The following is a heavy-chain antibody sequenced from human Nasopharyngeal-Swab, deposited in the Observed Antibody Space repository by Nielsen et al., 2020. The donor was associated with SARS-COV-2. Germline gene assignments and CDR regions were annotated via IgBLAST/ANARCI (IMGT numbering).Heavy chain of an antibody. V-gene: IGHV4-34*01. D-gene: IGHD4-17*01. Sequence: SETLSLTCAVYGGYFSGYYWSWIRQPPGKGLEWIGEINHSGSTNYNPSLKSRVTISVDTSKNQFSLKLSSVTAADTAVYYCARGLRGVTTYYYYYYMDVWGKGTTVTVSS. CDR2: INHSGST. CDR1: GGYFSGYY. CDR3: ARGLRGVTTYYYYYYMDV. J-gene: IGHJ6*03.